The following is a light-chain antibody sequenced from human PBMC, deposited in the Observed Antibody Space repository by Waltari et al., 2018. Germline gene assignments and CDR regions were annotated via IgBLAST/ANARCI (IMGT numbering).Light chain of an antibody. Sequence: ELVLTQSPATLSLSPGERAPLPCRSSQSVSSYLAWYQQKPGQAPRLLIYDASNRATGIPARCSGSGSGTDFTLTISSLEPEDFAVYYCQQRSNWAFGGGTKVEIK. CDR2: DAS. J-gene: IGKJ4*01. CDR1: QSVSSY. V-gene: IGKV3-11*01. CDR3: QQRSNWA.